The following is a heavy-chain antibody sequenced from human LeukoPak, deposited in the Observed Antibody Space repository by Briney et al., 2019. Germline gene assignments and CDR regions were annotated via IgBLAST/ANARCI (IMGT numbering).Heavy chain of an antibody. Sequence: PGGSLRLSGAASAFTVSSNYMSWDRQAPGKGLERVLVIYSGGSTYYADSVKGRFSISRDNSKNTLYLQMTSLRAEDTAVYYCARVGSHDAFDIWGQGTMVTVSS. CDR3: ARVGSHDAFDI. D-gene: IGHD3-10*01. J-gene: IGHJ3*02. CDR2: IYSGGST. V-gene: IGHV3-53*01. CDR1: AFTVSSNY.